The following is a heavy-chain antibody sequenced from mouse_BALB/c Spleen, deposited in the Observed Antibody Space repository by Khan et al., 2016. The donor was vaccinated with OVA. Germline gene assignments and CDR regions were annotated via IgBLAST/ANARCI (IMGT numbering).Heavy chain of an antibody. CDR1: GYTFTSYW. CDR3: ARSNYYGSSLYALDY. D-gene: IGHD1-1*01. J-gene: IGHJ4*01. Sequence: DLVKPGASVKLSCKASGYTFTSYWINWIKQRPGQGLEWIGRIAPGSGSSSYNEMFKGTAILTVDTSSSTAYIQHSSLSSEDSAVYFCARSNYYGSSLYALDYWGQGTSVTVSS. CDR2: IAPGSGSS. V-gene: IGHV1S41*01.